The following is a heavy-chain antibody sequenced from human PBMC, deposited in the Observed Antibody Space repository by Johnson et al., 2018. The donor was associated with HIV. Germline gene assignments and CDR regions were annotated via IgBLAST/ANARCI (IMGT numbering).Heavy chain of an antibody. CDR2: ISGSGGST. CDR1: GFTFSSYA. J-gene: IGHJ3*02. CDR3: AKAEQDSGSYEADAFDI. D-gene: IGHD1-26*01. V-gene: IGHV3-23*04. Sequence: VQLVESGGGLVQPGGSLRVSCAASGFTFSSYAMSWVRQAPGKGLEWVSTISGSGGSTYYADSVKGRFTISRDNSKNTLYLQMNSLRAEDTAVYYCAKAEQDSGSYEADAFDIWGQGTMVTVSS.